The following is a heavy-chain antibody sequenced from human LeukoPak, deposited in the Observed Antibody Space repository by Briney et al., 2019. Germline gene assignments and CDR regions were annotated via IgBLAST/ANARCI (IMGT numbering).Heavy chain of an antibody. V-gene: IGHV3-48*02. CDR3: ARDHNWGFDF. J-gene: IGHJ4*02. Sequence: GGSLRLSCAASGFIFSPYAMNWVRQAPGRGLEWVSYISSTYDIYYSDSVRGRFTLSRDNAKNSVYLQMDSLRDEDTAVYYCARDHNWGFDFWGQGTLVAVSS. CDR1: GFIFSPYA. D-gene: IGHD7-27*01. CDR2: ISSTYDI.